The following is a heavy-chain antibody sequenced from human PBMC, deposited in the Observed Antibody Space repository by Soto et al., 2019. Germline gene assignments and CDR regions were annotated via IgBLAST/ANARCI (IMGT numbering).Heavy chain of an antibody. D-gene: IGHD2-21*02. V-gene: IGHV1-69*06. CDR2: FIPIFGAS. Sequence: QVQLVQSGAEVKKPGSSVKVSCKASGGSFDNYAISWVRQAPGQGLEWMGGFIPIFGASHYAQRFQGRLTSTEEKSTRTAYMERSSLKSEDTAIYYCARELVGDFSGADCFDAAYNDDGMDVWGQGTTVTVS. CDR1: GGSFDNYA. J-gene: IGHJ6*02. CDR3: ARELVGDFSGADCFDAAYNDDGMDV.